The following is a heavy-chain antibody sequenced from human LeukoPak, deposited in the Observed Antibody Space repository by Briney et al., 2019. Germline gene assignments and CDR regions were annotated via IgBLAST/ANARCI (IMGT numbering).Heavy chain of an antibody. CDR2: IWYDGSNK. V-gene: IGHV3-33*01. CDR1: GFTFSSYG. CDR3: AGDLSAIVRGVMSY. J-gene: IGHJ4*02. Sequence: PGRSLRLSCAASGFTFSSYGMHWVRQAPGKGLEWVAVIWYDGSNKYYADSVKGRFTISRDNSKNTLYLQMNSLRAEDTAVYYCAGDLSAIVRGVMSYWGQGTLVTVSS. D-gene: IGHD3-10*01.